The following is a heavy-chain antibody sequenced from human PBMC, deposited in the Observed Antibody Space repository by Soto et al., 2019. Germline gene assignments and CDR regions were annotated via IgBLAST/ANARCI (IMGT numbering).Heavy chain of an antibody. CDR1: GGSFSGYY. V-gene: IGHV4-34*01. D-gene: IGHD3-3*01. Sequence: SETLSFTCAVYGGSFSGYYWSWIRQPPGKGLEWIGEINHSGSTNYNPSLKSRVTISVDTSKNQFSLKLSSVTAADTAVYYCARGEWEYDFWSGYYNWGQGTLVTVSS. J-gene: IGHJ4*02. CDR2: INHSGST. CDR3: ARGEWEYDFWSGYYN.